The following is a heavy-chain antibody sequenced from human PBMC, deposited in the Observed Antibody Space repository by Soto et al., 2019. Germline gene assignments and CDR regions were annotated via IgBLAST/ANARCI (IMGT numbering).Heavy chain of an antibody. V-gene: IGHV3-53*02. CDR1: GFTVSSNY. CDR2: IYSGGST. CDR3: AREARYSSSWEGNY. Sequence: EVQLVETGGGWIQPGGSLRLSCAASGFTVSSNYMSWVRQAPGKGLEWVSVIYSGGSTYYADSVKGRFTISRDNSKNTLYLQMNSLRAEDTAVYYCAREARYSSSWEGNYWGQGTLVTVSS. J-gene: IGHJ4*02. D-gene: IGHD6-13*01.